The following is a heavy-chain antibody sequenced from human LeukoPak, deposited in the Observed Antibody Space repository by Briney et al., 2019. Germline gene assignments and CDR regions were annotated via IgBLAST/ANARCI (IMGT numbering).Heavy chain of an antibody. CDR2: ISGNAGST. Sequence: AGGSLRLSCAASGFTLSSYAMSWVRQAPGKGLEWVSLISGNAGSTYYADSVKGRFTISRNITKNTLYLQMNSLRAEDTAVYYCAKGXQLGDYWGQGTLVTVSS. V-gene: IGHV3-23*01. CDR3: AKGXQLGDY. J-gene: IGHJ4*02. D-gene: IGHD6-13*01. CDR1: GFTLSSYA.